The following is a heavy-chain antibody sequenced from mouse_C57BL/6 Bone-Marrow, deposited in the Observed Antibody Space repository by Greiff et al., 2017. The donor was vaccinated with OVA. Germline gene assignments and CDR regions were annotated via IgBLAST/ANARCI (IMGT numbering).Heavy chain of an antibody. CDR3: ARSGDYSWFAY. J-gene: IGHJ3*01. V-gene: IGHV14-2*01. CDR2: LDPADGET. D-gene: IGHD1-1*01. Sequence: VQLQQSGAELVKPGASVKLSCTASGFTITDYYMHWVKQRTEQGLAWIGRLDPADGETKYAPNFQGQATLTADPSSNTAYLQLSSLTSEDTAVYYCARSGDYSWFAYWGQGTLVTVSA. CDR1: GFTITDYY.